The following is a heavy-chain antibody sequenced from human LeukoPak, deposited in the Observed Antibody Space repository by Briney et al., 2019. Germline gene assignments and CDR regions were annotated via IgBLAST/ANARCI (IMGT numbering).Heavy chain of an antibody. CDR1: GYSNSSGYY. Sequence: SETLSLTCTVSGYSNSSGYYWSGIRQPAGKGLEWIGRIYTSGSTNYNPSLKSRVTMSVDTSKNQFSLKLSSVTAADTAVYYCARDKSWVYYYDSSGYWDIWGQGTMVTVSS. CDR3: ARDKSWVYYYDSSGYWDI. V-gene: IGHV4-4*07. D-gene: IGHD3-22*01. J-gene: IGHJ3*02. CDR2: IYTSGST.